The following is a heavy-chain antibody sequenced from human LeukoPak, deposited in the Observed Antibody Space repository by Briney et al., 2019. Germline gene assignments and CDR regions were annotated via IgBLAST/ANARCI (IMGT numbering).Heavy chain of an antibody. CDR1: GGSISSGGYY. Sequence: SETLSLTCIVSGGSISSGGYYWSWIRQHPEKGLECIGDISYIGNTYYNPSLKSRVTISVDTSQNQFSLKLSSVTAADTAVYYCTRDREYTSSSYYYHYMAVWGKGTTVTVPS. CDR2: ISYIGNT. V-gene: IGHV4-31*03. D-gene: IGHD6-6*01. J-gene: IGHJ6*03. CDR3: TRDREYTSSSYYYHYMAV.